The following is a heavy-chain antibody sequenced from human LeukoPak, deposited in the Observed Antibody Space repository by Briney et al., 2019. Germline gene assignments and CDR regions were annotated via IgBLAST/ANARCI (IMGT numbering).Heavy chain of an antibody. CDR1: GYTFTGDN. Sequence: ASVKVSCKASGYTFTGDNMNWVRQAPGQGLEWVGWINPNSGGTNYAQKFQGRVTITRDTSTSTVYMELSSLRSEDTAVYYCARDAVVTQGYYYYYGMDVWGQGTTVTVSS. J-gene: IGHJ6*02. CDR3: ARDAVVTQGYYYYYGMDV. V-gene: IGHV1-2*02. CDR2: INPNSGGT. D-gene: IGHD4-23*01.